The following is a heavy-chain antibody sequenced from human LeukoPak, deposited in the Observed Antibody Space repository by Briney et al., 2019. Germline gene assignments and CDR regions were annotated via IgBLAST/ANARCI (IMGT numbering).Heavy chain of an antibody. CDR2: IWYDGSNK. D-gene: IGHD4-17*01. CDR1: GFTFSSYG. J-gene: IGHJ6*02. CDR3: AREYGDDGMDV. Sequence: PGRSLRLSCAASGFTFSSYGMHWVRQAPSKGLEWVAVIWYDGSNKYYADSVKGRFTISRDNSKNTLYLQMNSLRAEDTAVYYCAREYGDDGMDVWGQGTTVTVSS. V-gene: IGHV3-33*01.